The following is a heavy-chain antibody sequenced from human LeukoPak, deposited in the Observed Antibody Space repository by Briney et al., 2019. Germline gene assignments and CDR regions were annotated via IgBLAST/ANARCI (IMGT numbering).Heavy chain of an antibody. CDR3: ARARGPKVGEPVAI. J-gene: IGHJ4*02. Sequence: GASVKVSCKASGYTFTSYDINWVRQATGQGLEWMGWMNPNSGNTGYAQKFQGRVTMTRNTSISTAYMELSSLRSEDTAVYYCARARGPKVGEPVAIWGQGTLVTASS. V-gene: IGHV1-8*01. CDR1: GYTFTSYD. D-gene: IGHD3-16*01. CDR2: MNPNSGNT.